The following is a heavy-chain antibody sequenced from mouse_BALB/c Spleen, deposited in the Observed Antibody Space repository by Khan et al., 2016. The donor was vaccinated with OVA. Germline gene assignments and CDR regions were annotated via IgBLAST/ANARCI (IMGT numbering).Heavy chain of an antibody. CDR1: GFSLTGYG. CDR2: VRGGWNP. CDR3: ARAYYGNYREAMDY. J-gene: IGHJ4*01. Sequence: QLPESGPGLVAPPQGLFITCTVPGFSLTGYGVKWGRQPPGKGLGWPGMVRGGWNPSFNSGLKSRLSISKDNSKSQVFLKMNSLQTDDTASYYCARAYYGNYREAMDYWGQGASVTVSS. V-gene: IGHV2-6-7*01. D-gene: IGHD2-10*01.